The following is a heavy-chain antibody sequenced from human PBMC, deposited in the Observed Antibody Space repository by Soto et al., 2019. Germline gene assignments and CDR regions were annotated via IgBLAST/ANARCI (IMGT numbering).Heavy chain of an antibody. CDR2: LYSSGST. J-gene: IGHJ4*02. CDR1: GFTVSTNY. CDR3: ARGSGSLYYFNY. Sequence: GGSLRLSCAASGFTVSTNYMTWVRQAPGKGLEWVSVLYSSGSTYYADSVEGRFTISRDNSKNTLYLQMNSLRAEDTAIYYCARGSGSLYYFNYWDLGTLVTVSS. V-gene: IGHV3-53*01. D-gene: IGHD1-26*01.